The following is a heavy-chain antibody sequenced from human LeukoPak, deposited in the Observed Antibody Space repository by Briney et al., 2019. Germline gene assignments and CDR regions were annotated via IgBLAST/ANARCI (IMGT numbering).Heavy chain of an antibody. CDR3: ARDRAAGTLDF. CDR2: IQYSGTT. J-gene: IGHJ4*02. Sequence: SETLSLTCTVSSGSITGCYWAWIRQPPGKGLEWIGYIQYSGTTEYNPSLASRASISVDTAKDQFSLNLRSVTAADTAIYYCARDRAAGTLDFWGQGTLVTVSS. D-gene: IGHD6-13*01. V-gene: IGHV4-59*01. CDR1: SGSITGCY.